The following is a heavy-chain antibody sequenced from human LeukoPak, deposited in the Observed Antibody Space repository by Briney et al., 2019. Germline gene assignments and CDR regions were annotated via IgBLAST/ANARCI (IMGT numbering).Heavy chain of an antibody. D-gene: IGHD4-17*01. Sequence: GGSLRLSCAVSGFSVNDNYMSWVRQAPGKGLQWFSVMFPDGRTYYADSVKGRFTISRDLARNTLLLQMHSLRADDTAVHYCARTNPVYGDYDYWGQGTLVTVSS. J-gene: IGHJ4*02. CDR2: MFPDGRT. CDR1: GFSVNDNY. CDR3: ARTNPVYGDYDY. V-gene: IGHV3-53*01.